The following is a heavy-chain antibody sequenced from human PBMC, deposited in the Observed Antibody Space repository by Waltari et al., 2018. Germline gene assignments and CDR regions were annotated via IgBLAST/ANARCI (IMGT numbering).Heavy chain of an antibody. D-gene: IGHD2-8*01. V-gene: IGHV4-59*01. CDR1: GGSISSYY. Sequence: QVQLQESGPGLVKPSETLSLTCTVSGGSISSYYWSWIRQPPGKGLEWIGYIYYSGSTNYDPSLKSRVTLSVDTSKNQFSLKLSSVTAADTAVYYCARYTLYCTNGVCLSIFDYWGQGTLVTVSS. CDR2: IYYSGST. J-gene: IGHJ4*02. CDR3: ARYTLYCTNGVCLSIFDY.